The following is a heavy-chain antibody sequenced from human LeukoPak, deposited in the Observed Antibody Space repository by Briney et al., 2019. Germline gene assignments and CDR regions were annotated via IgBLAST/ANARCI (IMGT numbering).Heavy chain of an antibody. D-gene: IGHD4-17*01. CDR2: ISGSGGST. V-gene: IGHV3-23*01. CDR3: AKDGYGDWGYYYGMDV. Sequence: PGGSLRLSCAASGFTFSSYAMSWVRRAPGKGLEWVSAISGSGGSTYYADSVKGRFTISRDNSKNTLYLQMNSLRAEDTAVYYCAKDGYGDWGYYYGMDVWGQGTTVTVSS. J-gene: IGHJ6*02. CDR1: GFTFSSYA.